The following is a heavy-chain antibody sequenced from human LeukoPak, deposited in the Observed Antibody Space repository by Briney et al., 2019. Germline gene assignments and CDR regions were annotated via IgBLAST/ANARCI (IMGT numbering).Heavy chain of an antibody. Sequence: GGSLRLSCAASGFTVSSNYMSWVRQAPGKGLEWVSIIYSGGSTYYADSVKGRFTISRDNSNNTVYLQMNSLRAEDTAVYYCARAPSNAHFDYWGQGTLVTVSS. CDR3: ARAPSNAHFDY. CDR1: GFTVSSNY. D-gene: IGHD3-3*02. CDR2: IYSGGST. J-gene: IGHJ4*02. V-gene: IGHV3-66*01.